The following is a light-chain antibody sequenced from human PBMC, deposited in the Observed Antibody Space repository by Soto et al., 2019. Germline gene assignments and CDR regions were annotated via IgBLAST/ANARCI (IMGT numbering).Light chain of an antibody. CDR3: QQRHTTPYT. J-gene: IGKJ5*01. CDR1: QSINIY. V-gene: IGKV1-39*01. Sequence: DIQMTQSPSSLSASVGDRVAITCRARQSINIYLNWYQQRPGRAPKLLIYAASNLQSGVPSRFSGDGVGTIFTLTISGLQPDDFATYHWQQRHTTPYTFGQGTRMEIK. CDR2: AAS.